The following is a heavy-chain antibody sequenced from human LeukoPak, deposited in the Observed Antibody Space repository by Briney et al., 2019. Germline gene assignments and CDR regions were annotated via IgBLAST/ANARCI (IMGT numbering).Heavy chain of an antibody. CDR2: ISAYNGNT. CDR3: ARDGGISRQFDP. CDR1: GYTFTNYG. D-gene: IGHD3-16*01. J-gene: IGHJ5*02. V-gene: IGHV1-18*01. Sequence: ASVKVSCKASGYTFTNYGISWVRQSPGQGLEWMGWISAYNGNTNYAQKLQGRVTITADKSTSTAYMELSSLRSEDTAVYYCARDGGISRQFDPWGQGTLVTVSS.